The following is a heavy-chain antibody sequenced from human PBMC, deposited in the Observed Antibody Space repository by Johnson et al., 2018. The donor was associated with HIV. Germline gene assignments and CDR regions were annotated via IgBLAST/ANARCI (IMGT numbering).Heavy chain of an antibody. CDR3: AREAGSGSYSPWRPDAFDI. CDR1: GFTFSNYW. CDR2: IWYDGSNK. V-gene: IGHV3-33*08. D-gene: IGHD3-10*01. J-gene: IGHJ3*02. Sequence: QMLLVESGGGLVQPGGSLRLSCVASGFTFSNYWMSWVRQAPGKGLEWVAVIWYDGSNKYYADSVKGRFTFSRDNAKNYLYLQMNSLRAEETALYYCAREAGSGSYSPWRPDAFDIWGQGTMVTVSS.